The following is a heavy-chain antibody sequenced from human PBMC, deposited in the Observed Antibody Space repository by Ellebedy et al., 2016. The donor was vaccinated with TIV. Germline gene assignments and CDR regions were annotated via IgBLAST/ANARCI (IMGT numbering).Heavy chain of an antibody. CDR2: ISSSGSTI. J-gene: IGHJ4*02. D-gene: IGHD6-19*01. CDR1: GFTFSDYY. V-gene: IGHV3-11*04. CDR3: TRTPYSSGWN. Sequence: GESLKISXAASGFTFSDYYMSWIRQAPGKGLEWVSYISSSGSTIYYADSVKGRFTISRDNAKNSLSLQMNSLRAEDTAVYYCTRTPYSSGWNWGQGTLVTVSS.